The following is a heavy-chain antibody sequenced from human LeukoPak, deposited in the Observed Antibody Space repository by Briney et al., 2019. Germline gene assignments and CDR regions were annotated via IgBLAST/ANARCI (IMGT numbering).Heavy chain of an antibody. J-gene: IGHJ6*02. CDR2: ISSDGNT. V-gene: IGHV3-66*01. Sequence: GGSLTLSCAASGFTFSPSSMNWVRLGPGRGLEWVSVISSDGNTYYSDSVKGRFTISRDNSRNTLSLQMHGLRADDTAVYYCARGQEQFSSPWQWGPRRKNFYYYGMDVWGQGTTVTVSS. CDR3: ARGQEQFSSPWQWGPRRKNFYYYGMDV. D-gene: IGHD6-19*01. CDR1: GFTFSPSS.